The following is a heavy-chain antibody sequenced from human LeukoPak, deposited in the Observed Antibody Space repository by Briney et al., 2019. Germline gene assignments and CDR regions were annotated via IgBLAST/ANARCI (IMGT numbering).Heavy chain of an antibody. CDR3: ARPDYYDSSGYPQGAFDI. V-gene: IGHV5-51*01. J-gene: IGHJ3*02. CDR2: IYPGDSHT. D-gene: IGHD3-22*01. Sequence: SLNISCKGSGYSFTSYWIGWVRQMPGKGLEWMGIIYPGDSHTRYSPSFQGQVTISADKSISTAYLQWSSLKASDTAMYYCARPDYYDSSGYPQGAFDIWGQGTMVTVSS. CDR1: GYSFTSYW.